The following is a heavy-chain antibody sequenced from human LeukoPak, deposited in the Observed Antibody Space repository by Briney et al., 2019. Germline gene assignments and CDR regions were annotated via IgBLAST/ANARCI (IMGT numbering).Heavy chain of an antibody. D-gene: IGHD3-22*01. J-gene: IGHJ4*02. CDR3: ARDGNYYDSSGYYYEGQYYFDY. CDR2: ISAYNGNT. V-gene: IGHV1-18*01. CDR1: GYTFTSYG. Sequence: ASVKVSCKASGYTFTSYGISWVRQAPGQGLEWMGWISAYNGNTNYAQKLQGRVTMTTDTSTSTAYMELRSLRSDDTAVYYCARDGNYYDSSGYYYEGQYYFDYWGQGTLVTVSS.